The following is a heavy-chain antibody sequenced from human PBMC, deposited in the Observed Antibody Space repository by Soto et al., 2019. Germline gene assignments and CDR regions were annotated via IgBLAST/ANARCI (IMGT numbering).Heavy chain of an antibody. CDR3: ARGLYSSGWYPLRVDY. D-gene: IGHD6-19*01. CDR1: GGSFSGYY. V-gene: IGHV4-34*01. CDR2: INHSGST. J-gene: IGHJ4*02. Sequence: SETLSLTCAVYGGSFSGYYWSWIRQPPGKGLEWIGEINHSGSTNYNPSLKSRVTISVDTSKNQFSLKLSSVTAADSAVYYCARGLYSSGWYPLRVDYWGQGTLVTVSS.